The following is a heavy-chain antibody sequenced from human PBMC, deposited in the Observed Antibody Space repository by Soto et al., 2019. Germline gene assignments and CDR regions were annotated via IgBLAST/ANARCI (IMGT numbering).Heavy chain of an antibody. Sequence: QVQLVQSGAEVKKPGASVKVSCKASGYTFTSYGISWVLQAPGQGLEWMGWISAYNGNTNYAQKLQGRVTMTTDTSTSTAYMELRSLRSDDTAVYYCARVTRGYCSSTSCLSDAFDIWGQGTMVTVSS. CDR2: ISAYNGNT. D-gene: IGHD2-2*01. J-gene: IGHJ3*02. CDR3: ARVTRGYCSSTSCLSDAFDI. V-gene: IGHV1-18*01. CDR1: GYTFTSYG.